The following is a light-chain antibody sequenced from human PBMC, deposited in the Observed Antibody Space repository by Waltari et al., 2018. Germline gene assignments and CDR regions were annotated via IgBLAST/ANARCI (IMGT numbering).Light chain of an antibody. CDR3: SSNAGYSTWV. Sequence: QSALTQPRSVSGPPGQSVTISCTGTSSAVGGYDAVSWYRQHPGKAPEHIIYDVSTRPSGVPDRFSGSKSGNTASLTISGLQADDEADYYCSSNAGYSTWVFGGGTKVTVL. CDR1: SSAVGGYDA. V-gene: IGLV2-11*01. J-gene: IGLJ3*02. CDR2: DVS.